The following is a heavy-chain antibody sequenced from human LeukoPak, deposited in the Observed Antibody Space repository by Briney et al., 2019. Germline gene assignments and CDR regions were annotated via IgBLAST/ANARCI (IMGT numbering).Heavy chain of an antibody. CDR1: GFTFSSYS. CDR3: ARDPSYYGMDV. J-gene: IGHJ6*02. Sequence: GGSLRLSCAASGFTFSSYSMNWVRQAPGKGLEWVSYISSSSSTIYYADSVKGRFTISRDNSKNTLYLQMNSLRAEDTAVYYCARDPSYYGMDVWGQGTTVTVSS. V-gene: IGHV3-48*01. CDR2: ISSSSSTI.